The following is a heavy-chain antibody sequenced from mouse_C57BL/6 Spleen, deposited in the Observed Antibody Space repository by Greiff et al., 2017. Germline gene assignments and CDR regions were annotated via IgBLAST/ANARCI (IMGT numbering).Heavy chain of an antibody. CDR3: AREGTTVVAPDY. CDR2: INPNNGGT. D-gene: IGHD1-1*01. V-gene: IGHV1-26*01. J-gene: IGHJ2*01. CDR1: GYTFTDYY. Sequence: EVQLQQSGPELVKPGASVKISCKASGYTFTDYYMNWVKQSHGKSLEWIGDINPNNGGTSYNQKFKGKATLTVDKSSSTAYMELRSLTSEDSAVXYCAREGTTVVAPDYWGQGTTRTVAS.